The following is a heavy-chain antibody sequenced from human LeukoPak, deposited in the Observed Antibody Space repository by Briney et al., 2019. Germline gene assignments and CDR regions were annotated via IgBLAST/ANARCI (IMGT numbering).Heavy chain of an antibody. CDR2: IYTSGST. V-gene: IGHV4-61*02. CDR3: ARDAWELPFDY. D-gene: IGHD1-26*01. Sequence: SQTLSLTCTVSGGSISSGSYYWSWIRQPAGKGLEWIGRIYTSGSTNYNPSLKSRVTISVDTSKNQFSVKLSSVTAADTAVYYCARDAWELPFDYWGQGTLVTVSS. J-gene: IGHJ4*02. CDR1: GGSISSGSYY.